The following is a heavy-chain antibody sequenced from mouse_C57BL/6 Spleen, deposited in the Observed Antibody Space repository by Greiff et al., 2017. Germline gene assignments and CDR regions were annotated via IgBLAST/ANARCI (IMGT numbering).Heavy chain of an antibody. D-gene: IGHD2-5*01. Sequence: VQLQQSGPVLVKPGASVKMSCKASGYTFTDYYMNWVKQSHGKSLEWIGVINPYNGGTSYNQKVKGKATLTVDKSSSTAYMELNSLTSEDSAVYYCARDYSNWYFDVWGTGTTVTVSS. V-gene: IGHV1-19*01. CDR3: ARDYSNWYFDV. CDR1: GYTFTDYY. CDR2: INPYNGGT. J-gene: IGHJ1*03.